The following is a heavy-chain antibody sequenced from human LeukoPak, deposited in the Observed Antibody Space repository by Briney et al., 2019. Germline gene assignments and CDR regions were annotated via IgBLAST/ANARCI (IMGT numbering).Heavy chain of an antibody. CDR1: GFTFSSYW. CDR3: ARVRACSSTSCYTAEDY. V-gene: IGHV3-7*01. CDR2: IKQDGSEK. J-gene: IGHJ4*02. Sequence: PGGSLRLSCAASGFTFSSYWMSWLRQAPGKGLEWVANIKQDGSEKYYVDSVKGRFTISRDNAKNSLYLQMNSLRAEDTAVYYCARVRACSSTSCYTAEDYWGQGTLVTVSS. D-gene: IGHD2-2*02.